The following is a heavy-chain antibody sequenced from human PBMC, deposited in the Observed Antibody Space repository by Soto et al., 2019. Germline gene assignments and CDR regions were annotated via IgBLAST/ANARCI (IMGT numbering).Heavy chain of an antibody. CDR3: GDLDGAYFDMDV. CDR1: RFTFTNAW. D-gene: IGHD3-10*01. V-gene: IGHV3-15*01. CDR2: IKSKSEGETI. J-gene: IGHJ6*02. Sequence: EVQLVESGGGLVKPGGSLRLSCVGSRFTFTNAWMTWVRQAPGKGLEWVGRIKSKSEGETIAYAAPVQGRFTISRDDSTYTLYLQMNSLSIEDTAVYYCGDLDGAYFDMDVWGRGTTVTVSS.